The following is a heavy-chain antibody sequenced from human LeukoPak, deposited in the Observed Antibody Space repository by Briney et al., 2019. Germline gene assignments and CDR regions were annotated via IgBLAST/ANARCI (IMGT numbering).Heavy chain of an antibody. CDR1: GFTFSDYT. D-gene: IGHD4-11*01. V-gene: IGHV3-48*01. J-gene: IGHJ4*02. CDR3: ARDARYSDYFDY. CDR2: ITSSSSNI. Sequence: GGSLRLSCAASGFTFSDYTMNWVRQAPGKGLEWLSYITSSSSNINYADSVKGRFTISRDNAQNLLYLQMNSLRAEDTAVYYCARDARYSDYFDYWGQGALVTVSS.